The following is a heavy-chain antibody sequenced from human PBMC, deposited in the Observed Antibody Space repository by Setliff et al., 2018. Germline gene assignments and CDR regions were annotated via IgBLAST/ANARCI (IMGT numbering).Heavy chain of an antibody. Sequence: GGSLRLSCAGSGFTFSSHSMNWVRQAPGKGLEWISYISSTSGTIYYADSVKGRFTISRDNAKNSLYLQMNNLRAEDTALYYCARGGSPYYFDYWGQGTLVTVSS. CDR1: GFTFSSHS. V-gene: IGHV3-48*01. CDR2: ISSTSGTI. CDR3: ARGGSPYYFDY. J-gene: IGHJ4*02.